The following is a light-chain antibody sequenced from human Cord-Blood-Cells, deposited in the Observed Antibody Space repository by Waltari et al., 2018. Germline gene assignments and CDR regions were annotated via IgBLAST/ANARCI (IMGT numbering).Light chain of an antibody. CDR1: QSVSSN. J-gene: IGKJ5*01. CDR3: QQYNNWHIT. V-gene: IGKV3-15*01. CDR2: GAS. Sequence: EIVMTPSPATLSVSPGERATLSCRASQSVSSNLAWYQQQPGQAPRLLIYGASTRATGIPARFSGSGSGTEFTLTISSLQSEDFAVYYCQQYNNWHITFGQGTRLEIK.